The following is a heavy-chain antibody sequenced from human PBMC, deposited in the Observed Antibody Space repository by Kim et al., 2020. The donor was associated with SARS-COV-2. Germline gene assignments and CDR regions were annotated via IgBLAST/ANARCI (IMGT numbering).Heavy chain of an antibody. D-gene: IGHD3-3*01. CDR3: ARDSSWNHLLDFFHFDY. CDR1: GFPFSIYR. J-gene: IGHJ4*01. CDR2: IKQDGSDQ. V-gene: IGHV3-7*01. Sequence: GGSLRLSSAASGFPFSIYRMSWVRQAPGKGLEWVAQIKQDGSDQYYVDSVKGRFTISRDNARNSLHLEMTRLRVEDTAMYYCARDSSWNHLLDFFHFDY.